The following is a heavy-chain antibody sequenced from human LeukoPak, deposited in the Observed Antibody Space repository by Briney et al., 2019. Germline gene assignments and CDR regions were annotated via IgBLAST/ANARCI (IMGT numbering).Heavy chain of an antibody. CDR3: ARDGSRWFDP. CDR1: GYSISSGYY. Sequence: SETLSLTCSVSGYSISSGYYWGWTRQPPGKGLEWIGSFYHGGSTYYNPSLKSRVTISVDTSKNQFSLKLISVTAADTAVYYCARDGSRWFDPWGQGTLVTVSS. V-gene: IGHV4-38-2*02. CDR2: FYHGGST. J-gene: IGHJ5*02. D-gene: IGHD1-26*01.